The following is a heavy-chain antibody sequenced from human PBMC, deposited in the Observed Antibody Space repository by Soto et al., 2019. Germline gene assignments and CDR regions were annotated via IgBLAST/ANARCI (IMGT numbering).Heavy chain of an antibody. CDR2: VSYYNGNT. D-gene: IGHD2-15*01. CDR1: EDIFNNFG. V-gene: IGHV1-18*01. Sequence: QAPLVQSGAEVKKPGASVKVACTASEDIFNNFGITWVRQAPGQGLEWLGWVSYYNGNTNYAHRLQGRVFMTTDTATSTAYLELRSLTFNDTAVYYCARDLTRFRSGGSCPFSMWGQGTQVIVSS. CDR3: ARDLTRFRSGGSCPFSM. J-gene: IGHJ4*02.